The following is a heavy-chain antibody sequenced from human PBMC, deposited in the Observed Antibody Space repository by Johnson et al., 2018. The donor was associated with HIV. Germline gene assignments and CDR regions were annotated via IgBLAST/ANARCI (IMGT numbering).Heavy chain of an antibody. Sequence: QVQLVESGGGVVQPGMSLRLSCAASGFTFSSYAMHWVRQAPGKGLEWVAVISYDGNIKYYADSVKGRFTISRDNSKNTLYLQMNSLRAGDTAVYYCARAIGDGYPGMKAFDIWGQGTMVTVSS. CDR1: GFTFSSYA. V-gene: IGHV3-30*14. D-gene: IGHD5-24*01. J-gene: IGHJ3*02. CDR3: ARAIGDGYPGMKAFDI. CDR2: ISYDGNIK.